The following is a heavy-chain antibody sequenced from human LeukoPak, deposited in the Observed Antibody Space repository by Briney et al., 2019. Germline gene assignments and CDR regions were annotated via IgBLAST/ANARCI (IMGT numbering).Heavy chain of an antibody. CDR3: ASTPPGVVERYCPVY. CDR1: GFTFSSYS. CDR2: ISSSSSYI. Sequence: PGGSLRLSCAASGFTFSSYSMNWVRQAPGKGLEWVSSISSSSSYIYYADSVKGRFTISRDNAKNSLYLQMNSLRAEDTAVYYCASTPPGVVERYCPVYWGQGTLVTVSS. V-gene: IGHV3-21*01. J-gene: IGHJ4*02. D-gene: IGHD3-3*01.